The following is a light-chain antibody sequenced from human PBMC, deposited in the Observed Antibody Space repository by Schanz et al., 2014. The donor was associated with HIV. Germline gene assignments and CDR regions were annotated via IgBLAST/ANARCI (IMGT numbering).Light chain of an antibody. CDR1: HIISSY. V-gene: IGKV1-12*01. Sequence: DIQMTQSPSSVSASVGDRVSITCRASHIISSYLAWYQQKPGKAPNLLIFAASTLKRGVPSRFSGTGSGTEFTLTISSLQPEDFATYYCQQANTFPPWTFGHGTKVEI. J-gene: IGKJ1*01. CDR3: QQANTFPPWT. CDR2: AAS.